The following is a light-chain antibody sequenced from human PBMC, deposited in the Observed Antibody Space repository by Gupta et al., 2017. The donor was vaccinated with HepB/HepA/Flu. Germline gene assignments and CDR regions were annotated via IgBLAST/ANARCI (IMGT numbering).Light chain of an antibody. V-gene: IGKV3-20*01. J-gene: IGKJ4*01. CDR3: QQFGTSPLT. CDR2: GAS. Sequence: EIVLTQSPGTLSLSPGERATLSCRASQSVSGSYLAWYQQRPGQAPRLLIYGASTSATDIPDRFSGSGSGTDFTLTVIILEPEDFAVYYCQQFGTSPLTFGGGTKVEIK. CDR1: QSVSGSY.